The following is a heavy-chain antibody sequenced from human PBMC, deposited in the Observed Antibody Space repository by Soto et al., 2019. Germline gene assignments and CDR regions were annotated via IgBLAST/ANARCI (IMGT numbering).Heavy chain of an antibody. Sequence: GGSLRLSCAASGFTFSGAAMHWVRQASGKGLEWVGRIRSKANSYATAYAASVKGRFTVSRDDSKNTAYLQMNSLKTEDTAVYYCTRREVLDDGMDVWGQGTTVTVSS. D-gene: IGHD1-1*01. CDR1: GFTFSGAA. V-gene: IGHV3-73*01. CDR3: TRREVLDDGMDV. J-gene: IGHJ6*02. CDR2: IRSKANSYAT.